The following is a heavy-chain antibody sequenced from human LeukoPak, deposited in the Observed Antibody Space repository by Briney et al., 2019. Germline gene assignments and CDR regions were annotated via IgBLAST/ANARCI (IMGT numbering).Heavy chain of an antibody. CDR1: GGSISSRSDY. CDR3: ASSGSYPYYLDY. V-gene: IGHV4-39*01. D-gene: IGHD1-26*01. J-gene: IGHJ4*02. CDR2: IYYSGST. Sequence: PSETLSLTCTVSGGSISSRSDYWGWIRQPPGKGLEWIGSIYYSGSTYYNPSLKSRVTISVDTSKNQFSLKLSSVTAADTAVYYCASSGSYPYYLDYWGQGTLVTVSS.